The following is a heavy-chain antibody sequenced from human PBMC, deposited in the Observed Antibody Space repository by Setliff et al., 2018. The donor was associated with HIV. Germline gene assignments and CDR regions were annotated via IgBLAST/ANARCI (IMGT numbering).Heavy chain of an antibody. D-gene: IGHD3-3*01. J-gene: IGHJ6*02. CDR1: DGSFSAYY. Sequence: SETLSLTCAVYDGSFSAYYWSWIRQPPGKGLEWIGRIYTSGSTNYNPSLKSRVTISVDTSKNQFSLKMSSVIAADTAVYYCARIFGDQGYYYGMDVWGQGTTVTVSS. CDR3: ARIFGDQGYYYGMDV. V-gene: IGHV4-59*10. CDR2: IYTSGST.